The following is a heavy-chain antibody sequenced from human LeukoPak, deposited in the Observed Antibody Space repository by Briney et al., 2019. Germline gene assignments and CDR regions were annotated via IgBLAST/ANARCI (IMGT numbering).Heavy chain of an antibody. CDR1: GFTFSSYA. CDR2: ISYDGSNK. CDR3: AKDLGAYSSSW. J-gene: IGHJ4*02. D-gene: IGHD6-13*01. Sequence: GGSLRLSCAASGFTFSSYAMHWVRQAPGKGLEWVAVISYDGSNKYYADSVKGRFTISRDNSKNTLYLQMNSLRAEDTAVYYCAKDLGAYSSSWWGQGTLVTVSS. V-gene: IGHV3-30-3*01.